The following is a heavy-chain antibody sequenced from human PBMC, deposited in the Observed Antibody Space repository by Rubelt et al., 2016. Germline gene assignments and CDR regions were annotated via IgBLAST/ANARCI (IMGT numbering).Heavy chain of an antibody. V-gene: IGHV1-2*02. J-gene: IGHJ3*02. CDR2: INPNSGGT. D-gene: IGHD2-15*01. CDR3: AREAAYDAFDI. Sequence: INPNSGGTNYAQRFQGRVTMTRDTSISTAYMALSRLRSDDTAVYYCAREAAYDAFDIWGQGTMVTVSS.